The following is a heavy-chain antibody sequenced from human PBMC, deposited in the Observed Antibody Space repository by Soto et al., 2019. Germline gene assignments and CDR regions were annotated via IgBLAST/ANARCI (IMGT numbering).Heavy chain of an antibody. J-gene: IGHJ5*02. V-gene: IGHV3-23*01. CDR1: GLTFSSYA. Sequence: PGGSLRLSCAASGLTFSSYAMSWVRQAPGKGLEWVSAISGTGGSTYFADSVKGRFTISRDNSKNTVYLQMNSLRAEDTAVYYCAKGIAAAVPNWFDPWGQGTRVTVSS. CDR3: AKGIAAAVPNWFDP. CDR2: ISGTGGST. D-gene: IGHD6-13*01.